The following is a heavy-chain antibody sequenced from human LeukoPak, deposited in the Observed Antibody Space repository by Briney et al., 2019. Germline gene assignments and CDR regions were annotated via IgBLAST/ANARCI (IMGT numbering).Heavy chain of an antibody. Sequence: ASVKVSCEASGYTFTSYGISWVRQAPGQGLEWMGWISAYNGNTNYAQELQGRVTMTTDTSTSTAYMELRSLRSDDTAVYYCARDLRANGVLTLLGYWGQGTLVTVSS. CDR2: ISAYNGNT. V-gene: IGHV1-18*01. J-gene: IGHJ4*02. D-gene: IGHD3-16*01. CDR3: ARDLRANGVLTLLGY. CDR1: GYTFTSYG.